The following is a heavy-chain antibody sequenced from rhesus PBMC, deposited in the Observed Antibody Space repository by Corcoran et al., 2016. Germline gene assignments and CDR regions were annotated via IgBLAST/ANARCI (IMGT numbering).Heavy chain of an antibody. CDR1: GYRFTSSW. CDR2: INPSDSET. Sequence: EVQLVQSGAEVKRPGESLKISCKTSGYRFTSSWIGWLRQIPGEGLEWVGAINPSDSETKYSPSFHGQVTVSADNAITTAYLQWTILKASDTATYYCAKTTFSDGWFTLLDVWGRGTLVTVSS. V-gene: IGHV5-20*02. CDR3: AKTTFSDGWFTLLDV. D-gene: IGHD6-31*01. J-gene: IGHJ5-2*02.